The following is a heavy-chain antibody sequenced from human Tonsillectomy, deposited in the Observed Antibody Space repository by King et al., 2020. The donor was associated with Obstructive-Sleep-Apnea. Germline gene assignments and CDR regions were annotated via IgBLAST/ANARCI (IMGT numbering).Heavy chain of an antibody. Sequence: VQLVESGGGVVQSGGSLRLSCATSGFSFKFHGMHWVRHAPGKGLEWVAFMTSDGNAEYYADSVKGRFTISRDNSQSTLYLQMNTLRTEDTAMYYCARDGPYIRRGDLSKDYWGQGTLVTVSS. J-gene: IGHJ4*02. CDR1: GFSFKFHG. D-gene: IGHD3-10*01. CDR2: MTSDGNAE. CDR3: ARDGPYIRRGDLSKDY. V-gene: IGHV3-30*03.